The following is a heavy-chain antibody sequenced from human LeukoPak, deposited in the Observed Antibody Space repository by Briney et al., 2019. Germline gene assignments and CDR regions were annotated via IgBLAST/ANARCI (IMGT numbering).Heavy chain of an antibody. J-gene: IGHJ6*03. CDR3: ARGRFYSGYGTYYYYYYMDV. CDR1: GGSLSFYY. CDR2: ISQNGDS. V-gene: IGHV4-34*01. D-gene: IGHD5-12*01. Sequence: SETLSLTCGVSGGSLSFYYWSWIRQSPGKGLEWIAEISQNGDSNYNMSLKSRATISLDKSKNQFSLQLNSVTPEDTAVYYCARGRFYSGYGTYYYYYYMDVWGKGTTVTVSS.